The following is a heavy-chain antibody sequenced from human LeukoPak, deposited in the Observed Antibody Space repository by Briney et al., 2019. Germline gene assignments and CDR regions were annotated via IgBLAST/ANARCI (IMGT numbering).Heavy chain of an antibody. CDR3: SKDISS. CDR1: GFTFTSCA. J-gene: IGHJ5*02. D-gene: IGHD2-2*01. CDR2: ISASGETT. Sequence: GGSLRLYCAASGFTFTSCAMYWVRQAPGKGLDWVSGISASGETTYYADSVKGRFTISKDSSKNTLFLHMYSLRIEDTAVYYCSKDISSWGQGTLVTVSS. V-gene: IGHV3-23*01.